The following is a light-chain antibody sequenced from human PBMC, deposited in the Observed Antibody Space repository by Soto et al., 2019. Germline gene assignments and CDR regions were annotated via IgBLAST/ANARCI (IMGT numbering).Light chain of an antibody. CDR1: QSLVHSDGNTY. CDR3: LQGTHWPWT. J-gene: IGKJ1*01. V-gene: IGKV2-30*02. CDR2: RVS. Sequence: DVVMTQSPLSLPVNLGQPASISCRSSQSLVHSDGNTYMNWFQQRPGQSPRRLICRVSNRDSGVPDRFSGSGSGTDFTLNISRVEAEDVGVYYCLQGTHWPWTFGHGTKVEIK.